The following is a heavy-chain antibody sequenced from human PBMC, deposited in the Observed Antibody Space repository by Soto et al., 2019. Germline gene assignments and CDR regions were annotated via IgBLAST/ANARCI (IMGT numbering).Heavy chain of an antibody. CDR2: IYFTGSA. V-gene: IGHV4-31*03. Sequence: QVQLRESGPGLVKPSQALSLVCSVSGDSITSGGYYWTCLRQRPGKGLEWIGYIYFTGSAYYNPSLKSGMTMSVDTSKNQFSLRLSSVTAADTAFYYCARERVLRSGWFDPWGQGHLVTVSS. J-gene: IGHJ5*02. CDR3: ARERVLRSGWFDP. D-gene: IGHD1-26*01. CDR1: GDSITSGGYY.